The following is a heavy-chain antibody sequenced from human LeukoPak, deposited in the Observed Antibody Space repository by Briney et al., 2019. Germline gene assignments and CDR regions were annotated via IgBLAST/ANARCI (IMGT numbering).Heavy chain of an antibody. D-gene: IGHD3-10*01. Sequence: ASVKVSCKASGYTFTSYDINWVRQATGQGLEWMGWISAYNGNTNYAQKLQGRVTMTTDTSTSTAYMELRSLRSDDTAVYYCARVFTMVRGVITYFDYWGQGTLVTVSS. J-gene: IGHJ4*02. CDR1: GYTFTSYD. V-gene: IGHV1-18*01. CDR3: ARVFTMVRGVITYFDY. CDR2: ISAYNGNT.